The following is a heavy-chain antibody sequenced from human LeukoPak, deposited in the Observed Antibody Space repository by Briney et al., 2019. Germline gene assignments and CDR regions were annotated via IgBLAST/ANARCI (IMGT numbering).Heavy chain of an antibody. CDR1: GYTFTSYY. Sequence: ASVKVSCKASGYTFTSYYMRWVRQAPGRGLEWMGIINPSGGSTSYAQKFQGRVTMTRDMSTSTVYMELSSLKSEDTAVYYCARATMIVPPDYWGQGTLVTVSS. CDR3: ARATMIVPPDY. V-gene: IGHV1-46*01. D-gene: IGHD3-22*01. CDR2: INPSGGST. J-gene: IGHJ4*02.